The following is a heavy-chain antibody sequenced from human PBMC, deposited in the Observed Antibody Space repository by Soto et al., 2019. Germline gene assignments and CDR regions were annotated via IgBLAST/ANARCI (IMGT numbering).Heavy chain of an antibody. V-gene: IGHV1-46*04. J-gene: IGHJ3*02. CDR3: ARDEVPDVQNDAFDI. CDR2: IDPSDGTT. CDR1: GYAFTTYH. Sequence: GASVKVSCKASGYAFTTYHMHWVRQAPGQGLEWMGMIDPSDGTTTYAQKLQGRVTMTRDTATSTVYMELSRLRSEDTAVYYCARDEVPDVQNDAFDIWGQGTMVTVSS.